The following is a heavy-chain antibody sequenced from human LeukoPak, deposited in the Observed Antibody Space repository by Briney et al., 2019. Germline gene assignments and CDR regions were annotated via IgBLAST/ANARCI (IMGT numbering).Heavy chain of an antibody. CDR1: GFTFSSYA. CDR3: ARGKTYYDILTGLGY. D-gene: IGHD3-9*01. J-gene: IGHJ4*02. V-gene: IGHV3-30-3*01. CDR2: ISYDGSNK. Sequence: PGGSLRLSCAASGFTFSSYAMHWVRQAPGKGLEWVAVISYDGSNKYYADSVKGRFTISRDNSKNTLYLQMNSLRAEDTAVYYCARGKTYYDILTGLGYWGQGTLVTVSS.